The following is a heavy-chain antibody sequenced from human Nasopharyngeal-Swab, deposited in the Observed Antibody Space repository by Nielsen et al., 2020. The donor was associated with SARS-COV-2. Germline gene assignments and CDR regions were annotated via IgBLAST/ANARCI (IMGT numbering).Heavy chain of an antibody. CDR3: ARGDTDYYYGLDV. CDR1: GGTFSSYA. J-gene: IGHJ6*02. CDR2: IIPMFGTA. Sequence: SVKVSCKASGGTFSSYAISWVRQAPGQGLEWMGGIIPMFGTANYAQNLQGRVTITADKSTSTAYMDLSRLKSEDTAVYYCARGDTDYYYGLDVWGQGTTVTVSS. D-gene: IGHD5-18*01. V-gene: IGHV1-69*06.